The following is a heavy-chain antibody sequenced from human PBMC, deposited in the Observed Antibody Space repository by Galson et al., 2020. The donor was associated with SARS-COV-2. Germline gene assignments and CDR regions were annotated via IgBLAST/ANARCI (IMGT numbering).Heavy chain of an antibody. CDR1: GFTFSSYA. D-gene: IGHD3-10*01. CDR2: ISYDGSNK. Sequence: GGSLRLSCAASGFTFSSYAMHWVRQAPGKGLEWVAVISYDGSNKYYADSVKGRFTISRDNSKNTLYLQMNSLRAEDTAVYYCARDQGRGYYFDYWGQGTLVTVSS. V-gene: IGHV3-30*04. J-gene: IGHJ4*02. CDR3: ARDQGRGYYFDY.